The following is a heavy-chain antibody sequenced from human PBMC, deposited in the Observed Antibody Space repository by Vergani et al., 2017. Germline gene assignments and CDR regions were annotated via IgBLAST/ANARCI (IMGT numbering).Heavy chain of an antibody. J-gene: IGHJ6*03. CDR2: IYYSGST. Sequence: QVQLQESGPGLVKPSETLALTCTVSGGSISSYYWSWIRQPPGKGLEWIGYIYYSGSTNYNPSLKSRVTISVDTSKNQFSLKLSSVTAADTAVYYCARIPSIDCSSTSGXTVFNYDYYYYMDVWGKGTTVTVSS. CDR3: ARIPSIDCSSTSGXTVFNYDYYYYMDV. D-gene: IGHD2-2*02. V-gene: IGHV4-59*01. CDR1: GGSISSYY.